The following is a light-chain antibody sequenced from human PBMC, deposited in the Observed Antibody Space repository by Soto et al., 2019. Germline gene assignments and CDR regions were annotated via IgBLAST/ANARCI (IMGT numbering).Light chain of an antibody. V-gene: IGKV3-20*01. Sequence: EIVLTQSPGTLSVSPGERATLSCRASQTVSSNYLAWYQQKAGQAPSLLIYATSSRATGIPDRFSGSGSGTDFTLTISRLEPEDSEIYYWQQYVSWTFGQGTKVEIK. J-gene: IGKJ1*01. CDR1: QTVSSNY. CDR3: QQYVSWT. CDR2: ATS.